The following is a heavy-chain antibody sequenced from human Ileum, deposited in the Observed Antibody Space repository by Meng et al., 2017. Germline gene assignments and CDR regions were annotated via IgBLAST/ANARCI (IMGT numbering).Heavy chain of an antibody. Sequence: GQVVESGGGLVKPGGSLRLSCAASGFTFSSYSMNWVRQAPGKGLEWVSFITGTSSYIYYADSVKGRFTISRDNAKNSLYLQMNSLRAEDTAVYFCVLMNTFTHPGEDWGQGTLVTVSS. J-gene: IGHJ4*02. CDR1: GFTFSSYS. CDR2: ITGTSSYI. CDR3: VLMNTFTHPGED. D-gene: IGHD3-16*01. V-gene: IGHV3-21*01.